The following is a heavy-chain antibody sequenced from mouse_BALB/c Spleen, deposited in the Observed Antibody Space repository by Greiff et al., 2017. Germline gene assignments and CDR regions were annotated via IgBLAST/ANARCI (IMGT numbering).Heavy chain of an antibody. CDR3: AREDY. Sequence: EVQVVESGGGLVQPGGSRKLSCAASGFTFSSFGMHWVRQAPEKGLEWVAYISSGSSTIYYADTVKGRFTISRDNPKNTLFLQMTSLRSEDTAMYYCAREDYWGQGTTLTVSS. CDR1: GFTFSSFG. J-gene: IGHJ2*01. V-gene: IGHV5-17*02. CDR2: ISSGSSTI.